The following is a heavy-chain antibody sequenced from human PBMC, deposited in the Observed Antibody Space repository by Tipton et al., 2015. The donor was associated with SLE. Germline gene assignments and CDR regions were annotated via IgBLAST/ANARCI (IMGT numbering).Heavy chain of an antibody. D-gene: IGHD6-19*01. CDR1: GGSFSGYY. J-gene: IGHJ4*02. Sequence: TLPLTCALYGGSFSGYYWNWIRQPPGKGLEWIGEINHSGSTNYNPSLKSRVTISVDTSKNQFSLKLSSVTAADTAVYYCARATVAGMGYWGQGTLVTVSS. CDR3: ARATVAGMGY. V-gene: IGHV4-34*01. CDR2: INHSGST.